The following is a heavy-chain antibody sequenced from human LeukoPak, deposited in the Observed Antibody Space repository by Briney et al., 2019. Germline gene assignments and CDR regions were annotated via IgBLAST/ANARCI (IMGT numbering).Heavy chain of an antibody. V-gene: IGHV1-46*01. J-gene: IGHJ3*02. D-gene: IGHD3-10*01. CDR1: GYTFTGYY. CDR2: MNPNSGNT. Sequence: ASVKVSCKTSGYTFTGYYMHWVRQAPGQGLEWMGWMNPNSGNTSYAQKFQGRVTMTRDTSTSTVYMELSSLRSEDTAVYYCARAGARGDAFDIWGQGTMVTVSS. CDR3: ARAGARGDAFDI.